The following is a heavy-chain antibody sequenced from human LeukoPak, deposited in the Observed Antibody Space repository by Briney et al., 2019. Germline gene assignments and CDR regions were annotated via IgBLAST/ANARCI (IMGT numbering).Heavy chain of an antibody. CDR2: ISSSSSYI. D-gene: IGHD6-19*01. Sequence: GGSLRLSCAASGFTFSSYNVNWVCQAPGKGLEWVSSISSSSSYIYYADSVKGRFTISRDNAKNSLYLQMNSLGAEDTAVYYCARDRVSSGWYTFDYWGQGTLVTVSS. J-gene: IGHJ4*02. CDR1: GFTFSSYN. V-gene: IGHV3-21*01. CDR3: ARDRVSSGWYTFDY.